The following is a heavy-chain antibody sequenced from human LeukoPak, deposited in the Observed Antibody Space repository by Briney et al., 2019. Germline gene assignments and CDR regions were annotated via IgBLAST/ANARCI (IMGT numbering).Heavy chain of an antibody. V-gene: IGHV3-74*01. CDR2: ISSDASIT. J-gene: IGHJ4*02. CDR1: GFTFDNYR. CDR3: ARAYGSGYVY. D-gene: IGHD3-10*01. Sequence: GGSLRLSCAASGFTFDNYRMSWVRQAPGKGLEWVSRISSDASITNYADSVKGRFTISRDNAKNTLYLQMNSLRVEDTAVYHCARAYGSGYVYWGQGTLVTVSS.